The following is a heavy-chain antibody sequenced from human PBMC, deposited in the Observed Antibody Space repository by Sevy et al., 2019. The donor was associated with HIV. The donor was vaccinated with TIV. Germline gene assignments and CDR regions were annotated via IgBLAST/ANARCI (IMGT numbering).Heavy chain of an antibody. J-gene: IGHJ4*02. D-gene: IGHD4-17*01. Sequence: GGSLRLSCAASGFTFSSYGMHRVRQAPGKGLEWGAVISYDGSNKYYADSVKGRFTISRDNSKNTLYLQMNSLRAEDTAVYYCAKDPSPDYGDYGGPYYFDYWGQGTLVTVSS. CDR2: ISYDGSNK. CDR3: AKDPSPDYGDYGGPYYFDY. CDR1: GFTFSSYG. V-gene: IGHV3-30*18.